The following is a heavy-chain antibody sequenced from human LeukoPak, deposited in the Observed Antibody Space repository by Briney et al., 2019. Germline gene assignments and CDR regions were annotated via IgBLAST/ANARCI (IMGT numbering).Heavy chain of an antibody. CDR2: ISYSGGT. V-gene: IGHV4-39*07. D-gene: IGHD2-15*01. CDR1: GGSISSTNYY. CDR3: ARENCSGGSCYWDYYYYMDV. Sequence: KSSETLSLTCTVSGGSISSTNYYWGWIRQPPGKGLEWIGSISYSGGTYYNPSLKSRVTISVDKSKNQFSLKLSSVTAADTAVYYCARENCSGGSCYWDYYYYMDVWGKGTTVTVSS. J-gene: IGHJ6*03.